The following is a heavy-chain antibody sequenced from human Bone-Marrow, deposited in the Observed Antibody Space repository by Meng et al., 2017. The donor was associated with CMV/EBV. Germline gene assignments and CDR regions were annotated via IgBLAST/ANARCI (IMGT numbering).Heavy chain of an antibody. CDR2: INHSGST. CDR1: GGSFSGYY. CDR3: ARGRGGYCSSWWGCDGPYDMDV. D-gene: IGHD2-2*01. V-gene: IGHV4-34*01. J-gene: IGHJ6*02. Sequence: SETLSLTCAVYGGSFSGYYWSWIRQPPGKGLEWIGEINHSGSTNYNPSLKSRVTISVDTSKNQFSLKLSSVTAADTAVYYCARGRGGYCSSWWGCDGPYDMDVWGQGTTVTVSS.